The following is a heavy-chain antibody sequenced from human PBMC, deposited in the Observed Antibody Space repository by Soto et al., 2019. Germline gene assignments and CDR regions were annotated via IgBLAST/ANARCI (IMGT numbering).Heavy chain of an antibody. CDR3: VRGENGYGRY. V-gene: IGHV4-31*03. Sequence: QVQLQESGPGLVKASETLSLTCSVSGGSIYSGGYLWSWIRQHPGKGLEWIGFVYYSGSPHYNPSLRSRVAISVDTSKNQISLELKSVTAADTAAYFCVRGENGYGRYWGQGTQITVSP. CDR2: VYYSGSP. D-gene: IGHD5-18*01. J-gene: IGHJ4*02. CDR1: GGSIYSGGYL.